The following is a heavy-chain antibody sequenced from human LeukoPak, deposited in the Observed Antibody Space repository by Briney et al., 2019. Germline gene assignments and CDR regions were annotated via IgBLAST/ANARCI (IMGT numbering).Heavy chain of an antibody. CDR1: GYTFNGYF. Sequence: ASVKVSCKASGYTFNGYFMHWVRQAPGQGLEWMGWINPDTGGTNYAQKFQGRVTLTRDTSISTAYMEPSRLTSDDTAVYFCAVNWRSGFFDCWGQGTLVTVSS. CDR3: AVNWRSGFFDC. CDR2: INPDTGGT. V-gene: IGHV1-2*02. D-gene: IGHD3-3*01. J-gene: IGHJ4*02.